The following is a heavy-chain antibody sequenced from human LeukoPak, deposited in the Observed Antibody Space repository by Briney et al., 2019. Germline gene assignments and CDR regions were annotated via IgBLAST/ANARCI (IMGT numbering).Heavy chain of an antibody. D-gene: IGHD3-10*01. CDR2: IIPIFGTA. V-gene: IGHV1-69*13. CDR3: ARALHPELYYYGMDV. CDR1: GGTFSSYA. Sequence: GASVNVSCKASGGTFSSYAISWVRQAPGQGLEWMGGIIPIFGTANYAQKFQGRVTITADESTSTAYMELSSLRSEDTAVYYCARALHPELYYYGMDVWGQGTTVTVSS. J-gene: IGHJ6*02.